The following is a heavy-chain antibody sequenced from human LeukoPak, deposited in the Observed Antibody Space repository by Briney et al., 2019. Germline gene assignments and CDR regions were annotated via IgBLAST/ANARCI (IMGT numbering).Heavy chain of an antibody. J-gene: IGHJ4*02. V-gene: IGHV3-23*01. Sequence: GGSLSLSCAASGFTFSSYAMSWVRQAPGKGLEWVSAISGSGGSTYYADSVKGRFTISRDNSKNTLYLQMNSLRAEDTAVYYCAKGRTGAGTYYFDYWGQGTLVTVSS. CDR3: AKGRTGAGTYYFDY. CDR2: ISGSGGST. D-gene: IGHD6-13*01. CDR1: GFTFSSYA.